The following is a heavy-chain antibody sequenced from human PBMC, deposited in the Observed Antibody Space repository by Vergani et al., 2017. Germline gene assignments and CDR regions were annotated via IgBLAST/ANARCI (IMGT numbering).Heavy chain of an antibody. CDR3: ARKKQWLVNYYYYYGKGV. CDR2: ISSSSSYI. J-gene: IGHJ6*02. Sequence: EVQLVESGGGLVKPGGSLRLSCAASGVTFSSYSMNWVRQAPGKGLEWVSSISSSSSYIYYADSVKGRFTISRDNAKNSLYLQMNSLRAEDTAVYYCARKKQWLVNYYYYYGKGVWGQGTTVTVSS. V-gene: IGHV3-21*01. CDR1: GVTFSSYS. D-gene: IGHD6-19*01.